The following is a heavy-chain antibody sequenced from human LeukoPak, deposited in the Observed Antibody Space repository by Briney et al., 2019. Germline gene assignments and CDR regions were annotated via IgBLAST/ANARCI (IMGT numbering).Heavy chain of an antibody. Sequence: SETLSLTCAVYGGSFSGYYWSWIRQPPGKGLEWIGEINHSGSTNYNPSLKSRVTISVDTSKNQFSLKLSSVTAADTAVYYCSGDYGPPYGMDVWGQGTTVTVSS. CDR1: GGSFSGYY. V-gene: IGHV4-34*01. D-gene: IGHD3-10*01. CDR2: INHSGST. CDR3: SGDYGPPYGMDV. J-gene: IGHJ6*02.